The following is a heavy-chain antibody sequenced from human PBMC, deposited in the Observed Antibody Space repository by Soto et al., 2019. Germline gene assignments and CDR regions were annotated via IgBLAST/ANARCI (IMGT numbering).Heavy chain of an antibody. D-gene: IGHD3-16*01. J-gene: IGHJ3*02. Sequence: QVQLVQSGAEVKKPGASVKVSCKASGYTFTSYGISWVRQAPGQGLEWMGWISAYNGNTNYAKELQGRVTMTTDTPARTAYIKLRRLRSDDTAVYYCARDAAHSDDYVWGRGVWDIWGQGTMVTVSS. CDR2: ISAYNGNT. V-gene: IGHV1-18*01. CDR1: GYTFTSYG. CDR3: ARDAAHSDDYVWGRGVWDI.